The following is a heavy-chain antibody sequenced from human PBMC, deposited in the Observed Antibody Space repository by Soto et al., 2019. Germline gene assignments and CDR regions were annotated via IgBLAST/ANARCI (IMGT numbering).Heavy chain of an antibody. CDR2: IYYSGST. CDR3: ARSPYYSNFDY. Sequence: SETLSLTCTVPGGSISSYYWSWIRQPPGKGLEWIGYIYYSGSTNYNPSLKSRVTISVDTSKDQFSLKLSSVAAADTAVYYCARSPYYSNFDYWGQGTLVTVSS. D-gene: IGHD4-4*01. V-gene: IGHV4-59*01. J-gene: IGHJ4*02. CDR1: GGSISSYY.